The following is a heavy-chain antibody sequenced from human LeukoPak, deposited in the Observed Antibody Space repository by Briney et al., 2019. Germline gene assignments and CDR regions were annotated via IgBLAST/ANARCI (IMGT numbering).Heavy chain of an antibody. CDR1: GFTFSDYY. Sequence: GSLRLSCAASGFTFSDYYMSWIRQAPGKGLEWVSYISSSGSTIYYADSVKGRFTISRDNAKNTMYLQMNNLRAEDTAVYYCARRGTPNAFDLWGQGTMVTVSS. V-gene: IGHV3-11*04. D-gene: IGHD3-16*01. J-gene: IGHJ3*01. CDR3: ARRGTPNAFDL. CDR2: ISSSGSTI.